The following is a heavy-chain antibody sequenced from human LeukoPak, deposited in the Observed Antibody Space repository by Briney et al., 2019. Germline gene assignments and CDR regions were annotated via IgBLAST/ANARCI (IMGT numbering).Heavy chain of an antibody. CDR1: GYTFTGYY. Sequence: GASVKVSCKASGYTFTGYYMHWVRQAPGQALEWTGWINPNSGGTNYAQKFQGRVTMTRDTSISTAYMDLSRLRSDDTAVYYCARDRWYSSSSFGWFDPWGQGTLVTVSS. CDR3: ARDRWYSSSSFGWFDP. CDR2: INPNSGGT. V-gene: IGHV1-2*02. D-gene: IGHD6-6*01. J-gene: IGHJ5*02.